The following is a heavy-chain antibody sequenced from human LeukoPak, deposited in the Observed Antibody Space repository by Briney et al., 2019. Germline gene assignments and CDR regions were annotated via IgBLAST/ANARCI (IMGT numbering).Heavy chain of an antibody. D-gene: IGHD3-10*01. CDR2: IYYSGST. J-gene: IGHJ5*02. Sequence: PSETLSLTCTVSGGSISSSSYYWAWIRQPPGKGLEWIGSIYYSGSTYYNPSLKSRVTISVDTSKNQFSLKLSSVTAADTAVYYCARGKAYYYGSGSYFAYNWFDPWGQGTLVTVSS. V-gene: IGHV4-39*07. CDR3: ARGKAYYYGSGSYFAYNWFDP. CDR1: GGSISSSSYY.